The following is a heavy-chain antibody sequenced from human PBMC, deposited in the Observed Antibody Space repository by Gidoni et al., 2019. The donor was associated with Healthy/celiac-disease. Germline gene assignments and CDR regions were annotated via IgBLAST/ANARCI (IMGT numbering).Heavy chain of an antibody. CDR3: ARGGLPRIAAAGTLFFDY. CDR2: ISYDGSNK. J-gene: IGHJ4*02. CDR1: GFTFSSYA. V-gene: IGHV3-30-3*01. D-gene: IGHD6-13*01. Sequence: QVQLVESGGGVVQPGRSLSLSCAASGFTFSSYAMHWVRQAPGKGLEWVAVISYDGSNKYYADSVKGRFTISRDNSKNTLYLQMNSLRAEDTAVYYCARGGLPRIAAAGTLFFDYWGQGTLVTVSS.